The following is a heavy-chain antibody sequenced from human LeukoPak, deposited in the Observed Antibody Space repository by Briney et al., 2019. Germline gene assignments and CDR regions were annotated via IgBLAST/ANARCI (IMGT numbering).Heavy chain of an antibody. J-gene: IGHJ4*02. CDR1: GFNVSSNY. CDR3: ARDIPNNWGLYN. Sequence: PGGSLRLSCAASGFNVSSNYMTWVRQAPGKGLEWVSSIYSGGGTYYVDSVKGRCTVSRDNFKNTLYLQMNSLRVEDTAVYYCARDIPNNWGLYNWGQGTLVTVSS. D-gene: IGHD7-27*01. V-gene: IGHV3-66*01. CDR2: IYSGGGT.